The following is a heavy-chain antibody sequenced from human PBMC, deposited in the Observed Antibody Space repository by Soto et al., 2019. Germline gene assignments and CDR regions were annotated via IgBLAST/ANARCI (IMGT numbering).Heavy chain of an antibody. CDR3: VKDKGAAAGFDY. Sequence: QVHLVESGGGVVQPGRSLRLSCAASGFTFSNNGMHWVRQAPGKGLEWMGVISHEGSEKYYAGSVKGRFTISRDNSKNTLYLQMDTLRAEDTAIYYCVKDKGAAAGFDYWGQGILVTVSS. V-gene: IGHV3-30*18. CDR1: GFTFSNNG. J-gene: IGHJ4*02. D-gene: IGHD6-13*01. CDR2: ISHEGSEK.